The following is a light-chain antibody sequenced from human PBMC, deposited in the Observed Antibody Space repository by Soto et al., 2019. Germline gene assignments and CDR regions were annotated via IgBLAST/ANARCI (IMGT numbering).Light chain of an antibody. J-gene: IGLJ3*02. V-gene: IGLV1-51*01. CDR2: DNN. CDR1: SSNIGNNY. Sequence: QSVSTQPPSVSAAPGQKVTISCSGSSSNIGNNYVSWYQQLPGTAPKPLIYDNNKRPSGIPDRFSGSKSGTSATLGITGLQTGDEADYYCGTWDSSLSSGGVFGGGTKLTVL. CDR3: GTWDSSLSSGGV.